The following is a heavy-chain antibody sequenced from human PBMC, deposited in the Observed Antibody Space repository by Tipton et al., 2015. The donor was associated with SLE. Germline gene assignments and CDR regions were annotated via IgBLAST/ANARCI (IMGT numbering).Heavy chain of an antibody. CDR2: IYHSGST. Sequence: TLSLTCTVSGYSTSSGYYWGWIRQPPGKGLEWIGSIYHSGSTYYNPSLKSRVTISVDTSKNQFSLKLSSVTAADTAVYYCASGVEGGGFDYWGQGTLVTVSS. CDR1: GYSTSSGYY. V-gene: IGHV4-38-2*02. J-gene: IGHJ4*02. D-gene: IGHD1-1*01. CDR3: ASGVEGGGFDY.